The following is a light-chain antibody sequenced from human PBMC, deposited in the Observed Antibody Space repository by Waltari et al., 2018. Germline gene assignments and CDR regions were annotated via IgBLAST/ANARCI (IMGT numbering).Light chain of an antibody. J-gene: IGKJ2*01. Sequence: DVVLTQSPLSLSVTLGQSASVSCRSSQSLAFSDGKTYLNWFHQRPGQSPTRIIYKVSSRESGVPDRISGSGSGTDLALKISRVEAEDVGVYYCMEGAQWYTFGQGTKLEIK. V-gene: IGKV2-30*01. CDR2: KVS. CDR3: MEGAQWYT. CDR1: QSLAFSDGKTY.